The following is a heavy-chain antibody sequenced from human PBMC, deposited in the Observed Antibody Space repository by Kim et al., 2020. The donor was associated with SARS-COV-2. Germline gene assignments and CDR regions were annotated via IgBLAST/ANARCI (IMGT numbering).Heavy chain of an antibody. V-gene: IGHV4-31*03. CDR3: ARGGSPGYYPNTIDY. J-gene: IGHJ4*02. Sequence: SETLSLTCTVSGGSISSGGYYWSWIRQHPGKGLEWIGYIYYSGSTYYNPSLKSRVTISVDTSKNQFSLKLSSVTAADTAVYYCARGGSPGYYPNTIDYWGQGTLVTVSS. CDR2: IYYSGST. D-gene: IGHD3-22*01. CDR1: GGSISSGGYY.